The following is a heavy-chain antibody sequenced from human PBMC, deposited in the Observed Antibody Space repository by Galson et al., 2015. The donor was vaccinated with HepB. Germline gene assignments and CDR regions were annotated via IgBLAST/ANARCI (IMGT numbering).Heavy chain of an antibody. J-gene: IGHJ3*02. Sequence: SLRLSCAASKFTFSAYAMHWVRQAPGKGLEWVALISYDGSNKYYEDSLKGRFTISRDNPKNTLYLQINSLRTIDTAIYYCARAAHFPLEADNPHDALDIWGQGTMVTVSS. CDR2: ISYDGSNK. V-gene: IGHV3-30-3*01. CDR1: KFTFSAYA. CDR3: ARAAHFPLEADNPHDALDI. D-gene: IGHD1-1*01.